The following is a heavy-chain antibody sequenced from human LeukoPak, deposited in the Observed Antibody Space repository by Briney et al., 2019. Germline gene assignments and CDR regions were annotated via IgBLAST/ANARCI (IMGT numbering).Heavy chain of an antibody. D-gene: IGHD2/OR15-2a*01. CDR1: GLTHSSYA. J-gene: IGHJ5*02. V-gene: IGHV3-48*02. CDR2: ITNSGSTI. Sequence: GVSLRLSRAASGLTHSSYAMNWVRQAPGKGSEWISSITNSGSTICYADSVKGRFTISRDNAKNSLVLQMNSLRDEDSAVYYCARDSISAALFDLWGQGTLITVSS. CDR3: ARDSISAALFDL.